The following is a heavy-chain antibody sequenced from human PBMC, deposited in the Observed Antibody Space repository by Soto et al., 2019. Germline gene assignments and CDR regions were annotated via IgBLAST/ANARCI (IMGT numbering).Heavy chain of an antibody. J-gene: IGHJ4*02. CDR3: ARGTDQLERGGFDY. D-gene: IGHD1-1*01. CDR2: IYYSGST. V-gene: IGHV4-31*03. Sequence: QVQLQESGPGLVKPSQTLSLTCTVSGGSIRSGGYYWSWIRQHPGKGLEWIGYIYYSGSTYYNPSLKSRVTISVDTSKNQFSLKLSSVTAADTAVYYCARGTDQLERGGFDYWGQGTLVTVSS. CDR1: GGSIRSGGYY.